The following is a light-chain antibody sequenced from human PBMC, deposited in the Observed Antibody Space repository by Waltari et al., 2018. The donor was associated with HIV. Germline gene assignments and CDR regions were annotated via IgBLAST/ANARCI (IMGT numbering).Light chain of an antibody. V-gene: IGKV1-39*01. CDR2: AAS. Sequence: DIQMTQSPSSLSASVGDRVTITCRASQSTSSYLNWYQQKPGKAPKLLIYAASSLQSGVPSRFSGSGSGTDFTLTFSSLQPEDFATYYCQQTYSTPPTFGQGTKVEIK. CDR1: QSTSSY. CDR3: QQTYSTPPT. J-gene: IGKJ1*01.